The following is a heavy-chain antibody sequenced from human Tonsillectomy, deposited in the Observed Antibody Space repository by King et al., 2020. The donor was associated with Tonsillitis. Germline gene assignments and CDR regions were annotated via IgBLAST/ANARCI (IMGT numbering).Heavy chain of an antibody. CDR2: ISSSSSYT. Sequence: VQLVESGGGLVKPGGSLRLSCAASGFTFSDYYMSWIRQAPGKGLEWISYISSSSSYTNYADSVKGRFTISRDNAKNSLYLQMNSLRAEDTAVYYCASLRLLANWVDPWGQGTLVTVSS. CDR1: GFTFSDYY. V-gene: IGHV3-11*05. D-gene: IGHD5-12*01. CDR3: ASLRLLANWVDP. J-gene: IGHJ5*02.